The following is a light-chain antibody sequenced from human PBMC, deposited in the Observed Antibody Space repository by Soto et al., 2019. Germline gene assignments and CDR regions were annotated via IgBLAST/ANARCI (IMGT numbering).Light chain of an antibody. CDR1: QSVSSN. V-gene: IGKV3-15*01. J-gene: IGKJ5*01. Sequence: EILMTQSPATLSVSPGERVTLSCRASQSVSSNLAWYQQKPGQGPRLLIYGASTRATGIPARFSGSGSGTEFTLTISSLQSEDFAVYYCQQYSNWPPITFGQGTRLEIK. CDR2: GAS. CDR3: QQYSNWPPIT.